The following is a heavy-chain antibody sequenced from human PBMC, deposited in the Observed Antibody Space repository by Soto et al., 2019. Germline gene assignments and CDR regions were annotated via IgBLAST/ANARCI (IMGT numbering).Heavy chain of an antibody. V-gene: IGHV5-10-1*01. CDR1: GYIFTSSW. D-gene: IGHD6-19*01. CDR3: ARHSARIAVAAL. CDR2: IDPSDSYT. Sequence: GESLKISCNGSGYIFTSSWISLVRQMPGKGLEWMGRIDPSDSYTNYSPSFQGHVTISADKSISTAYLQWSSLKASDTAMYYCARHSARIAVAALWGQGTMVTVSS. J-gene: IGHJ3*01.